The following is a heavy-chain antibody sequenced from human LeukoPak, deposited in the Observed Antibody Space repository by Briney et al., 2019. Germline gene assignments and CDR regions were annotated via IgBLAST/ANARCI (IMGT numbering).Heavy chain of an antibody. CDR1: GFTFGSFR. J-gene: IGHJ4*02. Sequence: GGSLRPSCVPFGFTFGSFRMNWVRPPPGKGLEWVSSISSSSSYIYYADSVKGRFTISRDNAKNSLYLQMNSLRAEDTAVYYCARVSYYYDSSGYYPDYWGQGTLVTVSS. CDR3: ARVSYYYDSSGYYPDY. V-gene: IGHV3-21*01. D-gene: IGHD3-22*01. CDR2: ISSSSSYI.